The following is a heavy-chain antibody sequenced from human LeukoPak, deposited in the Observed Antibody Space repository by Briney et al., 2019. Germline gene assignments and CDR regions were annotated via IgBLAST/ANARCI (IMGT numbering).Heavy chain of an antibody. V-gene: IGHV3-23*01. J-gene: IGHJ4*02. CDR1: GFTFSSYA. CDR2: ISGSGGST. CDR3: ARSRASSGLLGY. Sequence: GGSLRLSCAASGFTFSSYAMSWVRQAPGKGLEWVSAISGSGGSTYYADSVKGRFTISRDNSKNTLYLQMNSLRAEDTAVYYCARSRASSGLLGYWGQGTLVTVSS. D-gene: IGHD6-19*01.